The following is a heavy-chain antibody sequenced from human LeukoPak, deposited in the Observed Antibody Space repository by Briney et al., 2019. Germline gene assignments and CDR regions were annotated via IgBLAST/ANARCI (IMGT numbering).Heavy chain of an antibody. CDR1: GYTFSNYG. V-gene: IGHV1-18*01. CDR2: ISVYNGNT. Sequence: ASVKVSCKASGYTFSNYGISWVRQAPGQGLEWMGWISVYNGNTKYSQKLQGRVTMTTDTSTNIAYMELRSLTSDDTAVYYCARDGYYDSSGYYGHFDYWGQGTLVTVSS. D-gene: IGHD3-22*01. J-gene: IGHJ4*02. CDR3: ARDGYYDSSGYYGHFDY.